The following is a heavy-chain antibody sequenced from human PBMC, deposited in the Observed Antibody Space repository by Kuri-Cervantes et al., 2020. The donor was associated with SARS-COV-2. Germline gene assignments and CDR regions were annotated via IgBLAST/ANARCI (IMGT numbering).Heavy chain of an antibody. CDR2: INHSGGST. J-gene: IGHJ4*02. Sequence: ASVKVSCKATGYTFTSYYMHWVRQAPGQGLEWMGIINHSGGSTSYAQKFQGRVTMTRDTSTRTVYMELSSLSSEETAVYYCARDEDSSGSYYWGQGTLVTVSS. CDR3: ARDEDSSGSYY. V-gene: IGHV1-46*01. D-gene: IGHD6-19*01. CDR1: GYTFTSYY.